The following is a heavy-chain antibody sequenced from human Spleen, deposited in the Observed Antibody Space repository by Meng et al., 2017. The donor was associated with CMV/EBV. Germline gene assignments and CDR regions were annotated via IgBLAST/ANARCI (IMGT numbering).Heavy chain of an antibody. Sequence: ISGYYWRWIRQPQGKGLGWIGEINHSGSTNYNPSLKSRVTISVDTSKNQFSLKLSSVTAADTAVYYCARGSLYCSSTSCYTRWFDPWGQGTLVTVSS. CDR3: ARGSLYCSSTSCYTRWFDP. J-gene: IGHJ5*02. D-gene: IGHD2-2*02. CDR2: INHSGST. CDR1: ISGYY. V-gene: IGHV4-34*01.